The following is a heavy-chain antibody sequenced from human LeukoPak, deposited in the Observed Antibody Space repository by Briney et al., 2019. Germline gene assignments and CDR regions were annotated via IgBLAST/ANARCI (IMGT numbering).Heavy chain of an antibody. CDR2: FDPEDGET. CDR1: GYTLTELS. V-gene: IGHV1-24*01. CDR3: ATATMVRGEGNYFDY. Sequence: GASAKVSCKVSGYTLTELSMHWVRQAPGKGLEWMGGFDPEDGETIYAQKFQGRVTMTEDTSTDTAYMELSSLRSEDTAVYYCATATMVRGEGNYFDYWGQGTLVTVSS. J-gene: IGHJ4*02. D-gene: IGHD3-10*01.